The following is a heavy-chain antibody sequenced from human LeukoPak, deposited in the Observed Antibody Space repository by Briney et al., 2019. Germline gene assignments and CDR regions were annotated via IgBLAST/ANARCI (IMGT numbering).Heavy chain of an antibody. J-gene: IGHJ4*02. CDR2: MNPNSGNT. V-gene: IGHV1-8*01. D-gene: IGHD3-3*01. CDR1: GYTFTNYN. CDR3: ARGFWSAYGDY. Sequence: ASVTVSCKASGYTFTNYNINWVRRAPGQGLEWMGWMNPNSGNTHYAQKFQGRVTITRNTSISTAYMELSSLRSDDTAVYYCARGFWSAYGDYWGQGTLVTVSS.